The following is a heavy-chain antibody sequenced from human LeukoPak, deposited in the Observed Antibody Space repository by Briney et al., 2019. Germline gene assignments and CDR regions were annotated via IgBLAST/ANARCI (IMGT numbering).Heavy chain of an antibody. V-gene: IGHV3-23*01. J-gene: IGHJ4*02. CDR1: GFTFSSYA. D-gene: IGHD2-21*02. CDR3: AKDRQYCADDCYSLVDY. CDR2: ISGSGGST. Sequence: GGSLRLSCAASGFTFSSYAMSWVRQAPGKGREWVSAISGSGGSTHYADSVKGRFTISRDNSKNTLYLQMNGLRAEDTAVYYCAKDRQYCADDCYSLVDYWGQGTLVTVSS.